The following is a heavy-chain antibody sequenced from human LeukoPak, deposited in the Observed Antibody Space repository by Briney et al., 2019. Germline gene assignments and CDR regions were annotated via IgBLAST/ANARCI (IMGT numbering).Heavy chain of an antibody. V-gene: IGHV3-30-3*01. CDR1: GFTFSSYA. D-gene: IGHD2-15*01. CDR3: AKDLVRNSVHIVVVVAARASFDY. Sequence: GGSLRLSCAASGFTFSSYAMHWVRQAPGKGLEWVAVISYDGSNKYYADSVKGRFTISRDNSKNTLYLQMNSLRAEDTAVYYCAKDLVRNSVHIVVVVAARASFDYWGQGTLVTVSS. J-gene: IGHJ4*02. CDR2: ISYDGSNK.